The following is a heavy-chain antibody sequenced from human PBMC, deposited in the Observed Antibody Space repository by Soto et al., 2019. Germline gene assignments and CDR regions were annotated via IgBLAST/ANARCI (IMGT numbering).Heavy chain of an antibody. D-gene: IGHD5-12*01. CDR3: AKVGDSGYDYNWFDP. CDR2: ISYDGSNK. J-gene: IGHJ5*02. V-gene: IGHV3-30*18. CDR1: GFTFSSYG. Sequence: GGSLRLSCAASGFTFSSYGMHWVRQAPGKGLEWVAVISYDGSNKYYADSVKGRFTISRDNSKNTLYLQMNSLRAEDTAVYYCAKVGDSGYDYNWFDPWGQGTLVTVSS.